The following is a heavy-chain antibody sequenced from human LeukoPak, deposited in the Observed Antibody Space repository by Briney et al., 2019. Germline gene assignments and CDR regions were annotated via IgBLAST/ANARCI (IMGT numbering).Heavy chain of an antibody. CDR3: AKAPPVLPYFDY. CDR2: ISGGGGST. J-gene: IGHJ4*02. Sequence: GGSLRLSCAASGFTFSSYAMSWVRQAPGKGLGWVSAISGGGGSTYYADSVKGRVTISRDNSKNTLYLQMNSLRAEDTAVYYCAKAPPVLPYFDYWGQGTLVTVSS. V-gene: IGHV3-23*01. D-gene: IGHD2-15*01. CDR1: GFTFSSYA.